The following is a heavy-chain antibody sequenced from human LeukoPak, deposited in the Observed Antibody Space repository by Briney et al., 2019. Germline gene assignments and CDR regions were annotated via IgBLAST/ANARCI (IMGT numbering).Heavy chain of an antibody. Sequence: SETLSLTCTVSGGSISSGGYYWSWIRQPPGKGLEWIGYIYYSGSTYYNPSLKSRVTISVDTSKNQFSLKLSSVTAADTAVYYCAALSLGYCSSTSCYVRDHWGQGTLVTVSS. D-gene: IGHD2-2*01. CDR3: AALSLGYCSSTSCYVRDH. V-gene: IGHV4-31*03. J-gene: IGHJ4*02. CDR2: IYYSGST. CDR1: GGSISSGGYY.